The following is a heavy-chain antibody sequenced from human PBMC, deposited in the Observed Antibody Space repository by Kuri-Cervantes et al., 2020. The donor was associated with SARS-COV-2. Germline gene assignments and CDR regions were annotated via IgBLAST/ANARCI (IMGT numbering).Heavy chain of an antibody. V-gene: IGHV3-30*18. Sequence: GGSLRLSCAASGFNFNNYCMNWVRQAPGKGLEWVAVISHDGRNKYYADSVKGRFTISRDNSKVTMYLQMSSLRPEDTAVYYCTKDRRRPITPTLQEIYYYGMDVWGQGTTVTVSS. J-gene: IGHJ6*02. CDR1: GFNFNNYC. CDR3: TKDRRRPITPTLQEIYYYGMDV. D-gene: IGHD1-14*01. CDR2: ISHDGRNK.